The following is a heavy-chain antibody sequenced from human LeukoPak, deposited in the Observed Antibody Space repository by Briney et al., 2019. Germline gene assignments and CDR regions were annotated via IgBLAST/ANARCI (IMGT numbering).Heavy chain of an antibody. J-gene: IGHJ3*02. CDR1: GYAFTRYY. CDR2: MNPNSGNT. V-gene: IGHV1-8*01. Sequence: ASVKVSCKASGYAFTRYYMHWVRQATGQGLEWMGWMNPNSGNTGYAQKFQGRVTMTRNTSISTAYMELSSLRSEDTAVYYCARGRSMPNAFDIWGQGTMVTVSS. D-gene: IGHD2-2*01. CDR3: ARGRSMPNAFDI.